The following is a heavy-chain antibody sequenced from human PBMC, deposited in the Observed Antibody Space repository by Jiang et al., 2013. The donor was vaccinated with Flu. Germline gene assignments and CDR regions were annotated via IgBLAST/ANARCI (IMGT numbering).Heavy chain of an antibody. V-gene: IGHV2-5*02. CDR1: GFSLSTSGVG. J-gene: IGHJ4*02. D-gene: IGHD6-19*01. Sequence: KPTQTLTLTCTFSGFSLSTSGVGVGWIRQPPGKALEWLALIYWDDDKRYSPSLKSRLTITKDTSKNQVVLTMTNMDPVDTATYYCAHIGLVGYYFDYWGPGTLVTVSS. CDR3: AHIGLVGYYFDY. CDR2: IYWDDDK.